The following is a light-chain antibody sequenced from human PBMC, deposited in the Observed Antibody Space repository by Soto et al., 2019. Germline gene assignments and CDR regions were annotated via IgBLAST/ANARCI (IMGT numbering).Light chain of an antibody. CDR3: QQYSTYPLT. CDR1: QSISTW. CDR2: KAS. J-gene: IGKJ4*01. Sequence: DIQMTQSPSTLSASVGDRVTITCRASQSISTWLAWYQQKPGKAPKLLIYKASSLEGGVPARFGGSGSGTLFNITISSLHPDDFATYYCQQYSTYPLTFGGGNTVDIK. V-gene: IGKV1-5*03.